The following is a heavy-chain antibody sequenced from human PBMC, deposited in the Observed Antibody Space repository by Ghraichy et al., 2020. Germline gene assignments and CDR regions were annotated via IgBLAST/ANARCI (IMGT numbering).Heavy chain of an antibody. CDR3: ARGDYYYNYYYGMDV. D-gene: IGHD3-22*01. CDR2: FIISSSYM. Sequence: LTCAASGFTFSTYSMNWVRQAPGKGLEWVSSFIISSSYMYYADSVKGRFTISRDNAKNSLYLQMNSLRAEDTAVYYCARGDYYYNYYYGMDVWGPGTTVTVSS. V-gene: IGHV3-21*01. CDR1: GFTFSTYS. J-gene: IGHJ6*02.